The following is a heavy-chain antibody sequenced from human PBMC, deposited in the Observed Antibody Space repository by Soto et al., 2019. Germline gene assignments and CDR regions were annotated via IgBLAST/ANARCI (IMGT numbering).Heavy chain of an antibody. V-gene: IGHV5-10-1*01. CDR2: IDPSDSYT. CDR3: ARADSVLVAKGFDL. CDR1: GYSFTRYW. D-gene: IGHD2-8*02. Sequence: GESLTISCTCSGYSFTRYWISWVRQMPGKGLEWMGRIDPSDSYTNYSPSFQGHVTISADKSISTAYLQWSSLKAADTAIYYCARADSVLVAKGFDLWGPGTLVTVSS. J-gene: IGHJ4*02.